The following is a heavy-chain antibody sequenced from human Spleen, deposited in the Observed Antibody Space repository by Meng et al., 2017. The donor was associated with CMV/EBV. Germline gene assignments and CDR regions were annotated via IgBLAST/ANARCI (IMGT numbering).Heavy chain of an antibody. CDR2: IYSGGST. J-gene: IGHJ6*02. CDR1: GFTVSSNY. Sequence: GGSLRLSCAASGFTVSSNYMSWVRQAPGKGLEWVSVIYSGGSTYYADSVKGRFTISRDNSKNTLYLQMNSLTVEDTAVYYCARDKNTMVRGARISYYYGMDVWGQGTTVTVSS. D-gene: IGHD3-10*01. V-gene: IGHV3-66*02. CDR3: ARDKNTMVRGARISYYYGMDV.